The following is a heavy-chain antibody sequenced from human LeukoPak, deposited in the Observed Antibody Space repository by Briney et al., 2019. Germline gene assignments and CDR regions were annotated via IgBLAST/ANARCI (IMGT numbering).Heavy chain of an antibody. J-gene: IGHJ6*03. CDR1: RFTLTNVW. Sequence: GGSLRLSCAASRFTLTNVWMSWVRQAPGKGLEWVGRIKSKTDGGTTDYAAPVKGRFTISRDDSKNMLYLQMNSLRAEDTAVYYCARVSGYSSGWGSHYYYYMDVWGKGTTVTISS. D-gene: IGHD6-19*01. CDR2: IKSKTDGGTT. V-gene: IGHV3-15*01. CDR3: ARVSGYSSGWGSHYYYYMDV.